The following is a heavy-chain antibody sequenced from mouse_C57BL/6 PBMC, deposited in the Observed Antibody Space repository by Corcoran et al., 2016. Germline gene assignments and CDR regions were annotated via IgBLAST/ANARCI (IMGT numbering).Heavy chain of an antibody. V-gene: IGHV1-76*01. CDR1: GYTFTGYY. Sequence: QVQLKQSGAELVRPGASVKLSCKASGYTFTGYYINWVKQRPGQGLEWIARIYPGSGNTYYNEKFKGKATLTAEKSSSTAYMQLSSLTSEDSAVYFCARSADGYPDYWGQGTTLTVSS. D-gene: IGHD2-3*01. CDR3: ARSADGYPDY. CDR2: IYPGSGNT. J-gene: IGHJ2*01.